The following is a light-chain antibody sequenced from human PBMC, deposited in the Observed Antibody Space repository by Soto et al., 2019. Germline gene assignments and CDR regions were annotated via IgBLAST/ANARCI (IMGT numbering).Light chain of an antibody. V-gene: IGKV1-5*01. CDR2: DAS. Sequence: DIQMTQSPSTLSAFVGDRVTITCRASQTISSWLAWYQQKPGKAPKLLIYDASSLESGVPSRFSGSESGTEFTLTISSLQPDDFATYYCQQYIGYPWTFGQGTKVEIK. CDR3: QQYIGYPWT. CDR1: QTISSW. J-gene: IGKJ1*01.